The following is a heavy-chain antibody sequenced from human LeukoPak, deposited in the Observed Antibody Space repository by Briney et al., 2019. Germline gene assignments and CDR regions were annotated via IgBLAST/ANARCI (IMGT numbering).Heavy chain of an antibody. D-gene: IGHD3-22*01. J-gene: IGHJ4*02. V-gene: IGHV4-34*01. CDR1: GGSFSGYY. CDR3: ARFKESSGYYFDY. Sequence: NSSETLSLTCAVYGGSFSGYYWSWIRQPPGKGLEWIGEINHSGSTNYNPSLKSRVTISVDTSKNQFSLKLSSVTAADTAVYYCARFKESSGYYFDYWGQGTLVTVSS. CDR2: INHSGST.